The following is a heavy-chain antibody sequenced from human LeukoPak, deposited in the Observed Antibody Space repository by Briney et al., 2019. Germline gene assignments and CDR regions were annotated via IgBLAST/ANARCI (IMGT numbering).Heavy chain of an antibody. J-gene: IGHJ4*02. CDR1: GFTFSSYA. CDR2: ISGSGGST. CDR3: AGERKRGKLLWSHTTYYFDY. D-gene: IGHD3-10*01. Sequence: PGGSLRLSCAASGFTFSSYAMSWVRQAPGEGLEWVSAISGSGGSTYYADSVKGRFTISRDNSKNTLYLQMNSLRAEDTAVYYCAGERKRGKLLWSHTTYYFDYWGQGTLVTVSS. V-gene: IGHV3-23*01.